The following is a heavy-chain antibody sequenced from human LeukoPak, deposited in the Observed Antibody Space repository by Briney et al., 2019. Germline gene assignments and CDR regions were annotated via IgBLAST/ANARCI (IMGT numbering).Heavy chain of an antibody. Sequence: SETLSLTCTVSGYSISSGYYWGWIRQPPGKGLEWIGSIYYSGSTYYNPSLKSRVTISVDTSKNQFSLKLSSVTAADTAVYYCAKTTYYYDSSGYSSGEFDYWGQGTLVTVSS. J-gene: IGHJ4*02. D-gene: IGHD3-22*01. V-gene: IGHV4-38-2*02. CDR2: IYYSGST. CDR1: GYSISSGYY. CDR3: AKTTYYYDSSGYSSGEFDY.